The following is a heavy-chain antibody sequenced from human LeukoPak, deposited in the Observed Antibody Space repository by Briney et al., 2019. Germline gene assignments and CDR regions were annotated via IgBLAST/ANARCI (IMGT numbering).Heavy chain of an antibody. J-gene: IGHJ4*02. CDR2: INSINAV. CDR3: ARVSARGYDY. V-gene: IGHV3-48*01. D-gene: IGHD5-18*01. Sequence: PGGSLRLSCAASGFMFYTYIMTWVRQAPGKGLEWISYINSINAVYYTDSVQGRFNISRDNAKNSLYLQMNGLRVEDTAMYYCARVSARGYDYWGRGTLVTVSS. CDR1: GFMFYTYI.